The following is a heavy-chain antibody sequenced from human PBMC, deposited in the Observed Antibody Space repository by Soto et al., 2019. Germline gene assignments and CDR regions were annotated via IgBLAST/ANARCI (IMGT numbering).Heavy chain of an antibody. CDR2: ITASGGRT. J-gene: IGHJ5*01. CDR3: AKDTRYADYVRWFDS. CDR1: GFTFSIYA. V-gene: IGHV3-23*01. D-gene: IGHD4-17*01. Sequence: GGSLRLSCTASGFTFSIYAMTWFRQAPGRGLEGVSGITASGGRTFYADSVKGRFTISRDNSRSTLYLQMNSLRAEDTAVYYCAKDTRYADYVRWFDSWGQGTLVTVSS.